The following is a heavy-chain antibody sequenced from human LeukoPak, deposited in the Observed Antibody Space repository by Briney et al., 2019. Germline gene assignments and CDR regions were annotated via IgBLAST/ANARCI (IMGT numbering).Heavy chain of an antibody. CDR2: INSDGSST. V-gene: IGHV3-74*01. Sequence: GGSLRLSCAASGFTFSSYWMHWVRQAPGKGLVWVSRINSDGSSTSYADSVKGRFTISRDNAKNTLYLHMNSLRAEDTAVYYCARDVRGGYHDYWGQGTLVTVSS. J-gene: IGHJ4*02. D-gene: IGHD5-18*01. CDR3: ARDVRGGYHDY. CDR1: GFTFSSYW.